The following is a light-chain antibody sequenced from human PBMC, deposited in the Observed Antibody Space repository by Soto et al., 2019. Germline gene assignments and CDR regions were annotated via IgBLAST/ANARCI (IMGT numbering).Light chain of an antibody. CDR1: SSDVGGYNY. Sequence: QSALTQPASVSGSPGQSITISCTGTSSDVGGYNYVSWYHQHPGKAPKLMIYDVSSRPSGVSNRFSGSKSGNTASLTISGLQAEDEADYYCGSYTSSSTVVFGGGTKLTVL. CDR2: DVS. CDR3: GSYTSSSTVV. V-gene: IGLV2-14*01. J-gene: IGLJ2*01.